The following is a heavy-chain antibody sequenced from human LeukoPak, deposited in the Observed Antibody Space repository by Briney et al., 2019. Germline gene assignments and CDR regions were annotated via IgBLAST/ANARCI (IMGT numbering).Heavy chain of an antibody. CDR1: GYIFTNSF. D-gene: IGHD2-21*02. CDR3: ARSASDFYWYFDL. J-gene: IGHJ2*01. CDR2: INPRDANT. V-gene: IGHV1-46*01. Sequence: VASVKVSCKASGYIFTNSFIHWVRQAPGQGLEWMGVINPRDANTNYAPESQGRVTLTGDSSTTTVYMDLSSLTSDDTAVYYCARSASDFYWYFDLWGRGTLVTVSP.